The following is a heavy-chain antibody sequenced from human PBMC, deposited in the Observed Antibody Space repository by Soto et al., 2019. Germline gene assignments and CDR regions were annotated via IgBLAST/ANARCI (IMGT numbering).Heavy chain of an antibody. V-gene: IGHV3-48*01. CDR2: ISSSSSTI. Sequence: GGSLRLSCGASGFTFSSYSMNWVRQAPGKGLEWVSYISSSSSTIYHADSVKGRFTISRDNAKNSLYLQMNSLRAEDTAVYYCARGVATEGNWGQGTLVTVSS. CDR3: ARGVATEGN. D-gene: IGHD5-12*01. J-gene: IGHJ4*02. CDR1: GFTFSSYS.